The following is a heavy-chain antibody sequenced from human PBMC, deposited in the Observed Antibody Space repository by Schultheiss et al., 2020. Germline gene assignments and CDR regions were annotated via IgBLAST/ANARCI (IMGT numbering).Heavy chain of an antibody. CDR3: ARRVNDILTGYYTGSLDY. Sequence: SATLSLTCAVSGGSISSSNWWSWVRQPPGKGLEWIGEIYHSGSTYYNPSLKSRVTISVDTSKNQFSLKLSSVTAADTAVYYCARRVNDILTGYYTGSLDYWGQGTLVTVYS. CDR2: IYHSGST. J-gene: IGHJ4*02. V-gene: IGHV4-4*02. D-gene: IGHD3-9*01. CDR1: GGSISSSNW.